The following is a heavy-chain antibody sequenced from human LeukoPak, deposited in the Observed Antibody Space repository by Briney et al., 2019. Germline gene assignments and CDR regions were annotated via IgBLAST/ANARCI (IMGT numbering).Heavy chain of an antibody. CDR2: INPNSGGT. J-gene: IGHJ4*02. CDR1: GYTFTGYY. D-gene: IGHD6-13*01. V-gene: IGHV1-2*02. CDR3: ARDFLVAAAGTGGY. Sequence: ASVKVSCKASGYTFTGYYMHWVRRAPGQGLEWMGWINPNSGGTNYAQKFQGRVTMTRDTSISTAYMELSRLRSDDTAVYYCARDFLVAAAGTGGYWGQGTLVTVST.